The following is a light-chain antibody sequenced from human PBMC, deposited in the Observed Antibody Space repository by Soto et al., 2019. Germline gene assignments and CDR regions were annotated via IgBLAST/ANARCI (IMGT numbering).Light chain of an antibody. CDR1: QSVSSIY. CDR2: GAS. V-gene: IGKV3-20*01. J-gene: IGKJ4*01. Sequence: DIVLTQSPGTLSLSPGERATLSCRASQSVSSIYLAWYQQKPGQAPRLLIYGASNRATGIPDRFSGGGSGTDFTLPISRLEPEDFAVYYCQQYDNSPLTFGGRTKVEIK. CDR3: QQYDNSPLT.